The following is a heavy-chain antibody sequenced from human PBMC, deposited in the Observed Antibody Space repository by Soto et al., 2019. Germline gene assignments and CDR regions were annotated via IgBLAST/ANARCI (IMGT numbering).Heavy chain of an antibody. CDR3: ARRADIVATIPYNWFDP. D-gene: IGHD5-12*01. CDR1: GGSISSSNW. Sequence: QVQLQESGPGLVKPSGTLSLTCAVSGGSISSSNWWSWVRQPPGKGLEWIGEIYHSGSTNYNPSLKSRVTIAVDKSKNQFSLKLSSVTAADTAVYYCARRADIVATIPYNWFDPWGQGTLVTVSS. CDR2: IYHSGST. J-gene: IGHJ5*02. V-gene: IGHV4-4*02.